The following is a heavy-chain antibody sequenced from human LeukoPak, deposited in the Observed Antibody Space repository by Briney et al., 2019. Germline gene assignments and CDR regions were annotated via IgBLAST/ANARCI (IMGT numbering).Heavy chain of an antibody. CDR1: GFTFSIYA. D-gene: IGHD6-19*01. J-gene: IGHJ4*02. Sequence: GGSLRLSCAASGFTFSIYAMNWVRQAPGKGLEWVSSISTSGGSTYYADSVKGRFTISRDNSKDTLYLQVNSLRAEDTAVYYGAKVRESDTSGWYTFDYWGQGTLVTVSS. V-gene: IGHV3-23*01. CDR2: ISTSGGST. CDR3: AKVRESDTSGWYTFDY.